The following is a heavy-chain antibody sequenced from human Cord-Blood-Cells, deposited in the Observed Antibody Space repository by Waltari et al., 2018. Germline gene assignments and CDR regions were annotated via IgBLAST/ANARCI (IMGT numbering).Heavy chain of an antibody. V-gene: IGHV4-59*08. CDR2: IYYSGST. CDR3: ARWDRLVGAFDY. D-gene: IGHD1-26*01. Sequence: QVQLQESGPGLVKPSETLSLTCTVSGGSISSYYWSWIRQPPGKGLEWIGYIYYSGSTNYHPSLRRRVPISVDASKNQFSLKLSAVTAADTAVYYCARWDRLVGAFDYWGQGTLVTVSS. CDR1: GGSISSYY. J-gene: IGHJ4*02.